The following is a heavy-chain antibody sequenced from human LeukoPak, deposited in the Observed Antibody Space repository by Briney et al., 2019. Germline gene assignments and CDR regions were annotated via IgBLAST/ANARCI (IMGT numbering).Heavy chain of an antibody. CDR3: ARDKSYGDSEDY. Sequence: GGSLGLSCAASGFTFSTYWMSWVRQAPGKGLEWVANIKQDGSEKYYVDSVKGRFTISRDNAKNSLYLQMNSLRAEDTAVYYCARDKSYGDSEDYWGQGTLVTVSS. CDR2: IKQDGSEK. CDR1: GFTFSTYW. V-gene: IGHV3-7*05. D-gene: IGHD4-17*01. J-gene: IGHJ4*02.